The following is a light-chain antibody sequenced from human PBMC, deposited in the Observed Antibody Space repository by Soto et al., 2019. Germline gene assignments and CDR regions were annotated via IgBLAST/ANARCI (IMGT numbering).Light chain of an antibody. CDR2: DAS. J-gene: IGKJ1*01. V-gene: IGKV1-5*01. CDR3: QQYNSYST. Sequence: DIQMTQSPSTLSASVGARVPITCRASQSISSWLARYQQKPGKAPKLLIYDASSLESGVPSRFSGSGSGTEFTLTISSLQPDDFATYYCQQYNSYSTFGQGTKVDIK. CDR1: QSISSW.